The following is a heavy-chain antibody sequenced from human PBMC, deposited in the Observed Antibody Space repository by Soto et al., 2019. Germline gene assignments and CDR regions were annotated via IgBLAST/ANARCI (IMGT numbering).Heavy chain of an antibody. CDR2: ISGGGGST. V-gene: IGHV3-23*01. CDR1: GFTFSNYA. J-gene: IGHJ6*02. CDR3: AKVSLGATTITDYYYYGLDV. Sequence: GGSLRLSCAASGFTFSNYAMNWVRQAPGKGLEWVSGISGGGGSTYYADSVKGRVTISRDNSKNTLYLQMNSLRAEDTAVYYCAKVSLGATTITDYYYYGLDVWGQGTTVTVSS. D-gene: IGHD1-26*01.